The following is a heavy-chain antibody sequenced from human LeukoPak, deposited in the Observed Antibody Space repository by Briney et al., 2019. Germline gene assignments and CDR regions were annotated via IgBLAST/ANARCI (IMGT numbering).Heavy chain of an antibody. D-gene: IGHD2/OR15-2a*01. CDR1: GFTVSSNY. Sequence: GGSLRLSCAASGFTVSSNYMSWVRQAPGKGLEWVSVIYSGGSTYYADSVKGRFTISRDSSKNTLYLQMNSLRAEDTAVYYCARMNIGPQGWFDPWGQGTLVTVSS. CDR3: ARMNIGPQGWFDP. J-gene: IGHJ5*02. V-gene: IGHV3-66*01. CDR2: IYSGGST.